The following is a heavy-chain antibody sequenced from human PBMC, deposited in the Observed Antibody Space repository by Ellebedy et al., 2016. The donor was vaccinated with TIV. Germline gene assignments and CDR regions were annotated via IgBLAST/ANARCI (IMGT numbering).Heavy chain of an antibody. J-gene: IGHJ4*02. CDR2: ISGYNGNT. V-gene: IGHV1-18*01. D-gene: IGHD6-13*01. CDR1: GYTFKSYA. Sequence: ASVKVSCKASGYTFKSYAMHWVRQAPGQRLEWMGWISGYNGNTKYVQRFQGRVTMTTDTTTSTAYMEVRSLRSDDTAVYYCARDISDSDELPAAGFRYWGQGTLVIVSS. CDR3: ARDISDSDELPAAGFRY.